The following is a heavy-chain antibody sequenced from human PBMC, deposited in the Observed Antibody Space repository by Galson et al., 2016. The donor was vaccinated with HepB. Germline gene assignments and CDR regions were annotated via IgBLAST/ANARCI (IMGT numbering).Heavy chain of an antibody. Sequence: SLRLSCAASGFTFSSYAMSWVRQAPGKGLEWVSTISGDGLTTYHTDSVQGRFAASRDNSKDTLYLQMNSLRVEDTATYYCAKRTHQRGSYGADYWGQGTLVAVSS. CDR2: ISGDGLTT. CDR1: GFTFSSYA. V-gene: IGHV3-23*01. J-gene: IGHJ4*02. CDR3: AKRTHQRGSYGADY. D-gene: IGHD1-26*01.